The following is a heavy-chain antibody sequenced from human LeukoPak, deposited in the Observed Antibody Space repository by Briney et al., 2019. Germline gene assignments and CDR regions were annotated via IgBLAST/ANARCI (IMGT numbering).Heavy chain of an antibody. CDR2: LYSNGYI. V-gene: IGHV3-53*01. CDR1: GFSVSSNY. Sequence: GGSLRLSCAASGFSVSSNYLTWVRQAPGKGLEWVSVLYSNGYISYADSVKGRFTISRDNAENTVYLQMNSLRPEDTAVYFCARGKLYSYESTSFYGPFDCWGQGTPVTVSS. D-gene: IGHD3-22*01. J-gene: IGHJ4*02. CDR3: ARGKLYSYESTSFYGPFDC.